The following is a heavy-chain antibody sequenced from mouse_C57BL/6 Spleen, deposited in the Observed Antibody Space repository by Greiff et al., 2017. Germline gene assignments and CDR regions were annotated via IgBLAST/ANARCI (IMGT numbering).Heavy chain of an antibody. V-gene: IGHV1-59*01. D-gene: IGHD2-1*01. CDR2: IDPSDSYT. Sequence: VQLQQPGAELVRPGTSVTLSCKASGYTFTSYWMHWVKQRPGQGLVWIGVIDPSDSYTNYNQKFKGKATLTVDTSSSTAYMQLSSLTSEDSAVDYCARGDYGNYVDYWGQGTSVTVSS. CDR1: GYTFTSYW. CDR3: ARGDYGNYVDY. J-gene: IGHJ4*01.